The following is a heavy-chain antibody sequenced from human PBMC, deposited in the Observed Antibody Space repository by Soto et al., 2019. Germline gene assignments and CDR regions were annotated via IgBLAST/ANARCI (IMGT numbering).Heavy chain of an antibody. CDR2: ISDTGRDT. Sequence: EAQLLESGGGLVQPGGSLRLSCVASGFTFNYYDVTWVRRAPGKGLDWVSTISDTGRDTYFGDSVRGRFSISRDKSRYSVYLLMRSLAGGDTALDCCAMSSLRLSLVTLVGLIPLGFGYWGLVLLVSVSS. J-gene: IGHJ4*02. V-gene: IGHV3-23*01. CDR1: GFTFNYYD. CDR3: AMSSLRLSLVTLVGLIPLGFGY. D-gene: IGHD3-10*01.